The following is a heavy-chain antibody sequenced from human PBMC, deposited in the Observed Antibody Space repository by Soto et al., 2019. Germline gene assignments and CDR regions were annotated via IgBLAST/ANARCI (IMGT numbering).Heavy chain of an antibody. J-gene: IGHJ6*03. D-gene: IGHD2-2*01. CDR1: GFTFSSYA. CDR2: ISGSGGST. V-gene: IGHV3-23*01. Sequence: GGSLRLSCAASGFTFSSYAMSWIRQAPGKGLEWVSAISGSGGSTYYTDSVKGRFTISRDNSKNTLYMPMNRMRAEDAAVYYCATSLDCRSTSSYINDYYMDVWGKGTTVTVSS. CDR3: ATSLDCRSTSSYINDYYMDV.